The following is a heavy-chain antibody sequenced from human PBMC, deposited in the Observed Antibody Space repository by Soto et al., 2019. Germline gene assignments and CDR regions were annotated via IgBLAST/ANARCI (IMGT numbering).Heavy chain of an antibody. CDR2: IDPSDSQT. CDR3: ARHDSTGYSEY. CDR1: GYSFAGYW. J-gene: IGHJ4*02. V-gene: IGHV5-10-1*01. D-gene: IGHD3-22*01. Sequence: PGESLKISCKGSGYSFAGYWITWVRQKPGKGLEWMGRIDPSDSQTYYSPSFRGHVTISATKSITTVFLQWSSLRASDTAMYYCARHDSTGYSEYWGQGTLVTVSS.